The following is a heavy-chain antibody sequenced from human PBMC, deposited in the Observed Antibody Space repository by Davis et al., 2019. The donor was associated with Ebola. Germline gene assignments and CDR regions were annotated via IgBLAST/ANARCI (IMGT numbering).Heavy chain of an antibody. CDR3: ARGRLGITIFGVVTNNWFDP. Sequence: MPSETLSLTCTVSGGSVSSGSYYWSWIRQPPGKGLEWIGYIYYSGSTNYNPSLKSRVTISVDTSKNQFSLKLSSVTAADTAVYYCARGRLGITIFGVVTNNWFDPWGQGTLVTVSS. J-gene: IGHJ5*02. V-gene: IGHV4-61*01. CDR1: GGSVSSGSYY. D-gene: IGHD3-3*01. CDR2: IYYSGST.